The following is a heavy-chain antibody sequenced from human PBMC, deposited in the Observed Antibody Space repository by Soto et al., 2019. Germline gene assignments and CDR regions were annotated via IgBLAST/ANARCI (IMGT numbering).Heavy chain of an antibody. CDR3: ARLIRGLRYFDWSSENWFDP. D-gene: IGHD3-9*01. CDR2: IYYSGST. V-gene: IGHV4-59*01. Sequence: SVTLSLTWTVAGGSISIYYWSWIRQPPGKGLEWIGYIYYSGSTNYNPSLKSRVTISVDTSKNQFSLKLSSVTAADTAVYYCARLIRGLRYFDWSSENWFDPWGQGTLVTVSS. J-gene: IGHJ5*02. CDR1: GGSISIYY.